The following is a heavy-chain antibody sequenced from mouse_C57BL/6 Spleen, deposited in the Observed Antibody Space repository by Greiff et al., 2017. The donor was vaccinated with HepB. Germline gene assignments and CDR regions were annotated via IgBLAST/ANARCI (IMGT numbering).Heavy chain of an antibody. Sequence: VQLQQSGAELVRPGPSVKMSCKASGYTFTNYWIGWAKQRPGHGLEWIGDIYPGGGYTNYNEKFKGKATLTADKSSSTAYMQFSSLTSEDSAIYYCARENADWYCDVWGTGTTVTVSS. J-gene: IGHJ1*03. CDR3: ARENADWYCDV. V-gene: IGHV1-63*01. CDR1: GYTFTNYW. CDR2: IYPGGGYT.